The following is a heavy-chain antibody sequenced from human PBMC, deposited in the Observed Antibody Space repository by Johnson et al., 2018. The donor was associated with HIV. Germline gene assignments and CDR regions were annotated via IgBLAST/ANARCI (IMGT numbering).Heavy chain of an antibody. D-gene: IGHD1-1*01. Sequence: VQLVESGGGLVQPGGSLKLSCAASGFTFSGSAMHWVRQASGQGLEWVGRIRSNANSYATAYAASVKGRFTISRDDSKKTAYLQMNSLKTEDTAVYYCAREGTLGAFDIWGQGTMVTVSS. CDR1: GFTFSGSA. V-gene: IGHV3-73*02. CDR2: IRSNANSYAT. CDR3: AREGTLGAFDI. J-gene: IGHJ3*02.